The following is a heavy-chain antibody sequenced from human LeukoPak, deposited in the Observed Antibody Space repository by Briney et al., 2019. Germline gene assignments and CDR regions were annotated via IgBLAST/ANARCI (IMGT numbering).Heavy chain of an antibody. D-gene: IGHD2-21*01. CDR3: ARDDPAYCGGDCSGMDV. Sequence: GRSLRLSCAASGSTFSSYGMHWVRQAPGKGLEWVAVIWYDGSNKYYADSVKGRFTISRDNSKNTLYLQMNSLRAEDTAVYYCARDDPAYCGGDCSGMDVWGQGTTVTVSS. CDR2: IWYDGSNK. CDR1: GSTFSSYG. J-gene: IGHJ6*02. V-gene: IGHV3-33*01.